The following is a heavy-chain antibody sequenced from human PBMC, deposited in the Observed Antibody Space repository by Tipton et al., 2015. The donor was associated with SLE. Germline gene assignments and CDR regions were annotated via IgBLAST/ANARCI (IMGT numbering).Heavy chain of an antibody. CDR3: ARVALDAFDI. J-gene: IGHJ3*02. V-gene: IGHV4-61*10. CDR1: GGSISSGSYY. CDR2: IYYSGST. Sequence: LRLSCTVSGGSISSGSYYWSWIRQPAGKGLEWIGHIYYSGSTNYNPSLKSRVTISVDTSKNQFSLKLSSVTAADTAVYYCARVALDAFDIWGQGTMVTVSS.